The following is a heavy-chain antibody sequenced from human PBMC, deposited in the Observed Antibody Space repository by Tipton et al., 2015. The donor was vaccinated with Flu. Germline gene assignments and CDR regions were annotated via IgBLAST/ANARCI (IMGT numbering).Heavy chain of an antibody. CDR2: ISAYSGNT. V-gene: IGHV1-18*01. D-gene: IGHD3-22*01. Sequence: QLVQSGAEVKKPGASVKVSCKASGYTFTSYGISWVRQAPGQGLEWMGWISAYSGNTNYAQKLQGRVTMTTDTSTSTAYMELRSRRSDDTAGYYCARGCPPWLFLRAYCGGAFDIWGQGTMVTVSS. CDR1: GYTFTSYG. CDR3: ARGCPPWLFLRAYCGGAFDI. J-gene: IGHJ3*02.